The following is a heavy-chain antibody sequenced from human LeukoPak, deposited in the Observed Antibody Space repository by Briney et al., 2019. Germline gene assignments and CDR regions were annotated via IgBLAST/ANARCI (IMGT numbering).Heavy chain of an antibody. CDR1: GFTFSSHA. D-gene: IGHD3-22*01. J-gene: IGHJ4*02. V-gene: IGHV3-23*01. Sequence: GGSLRLSCAASGFTFSSHAMSWVRQAPGKGLEWVSGMSGSGGTTNYADSVKGRFTISRDNSKNTLYLQMNSLRAEDTAVYYCAQSYYYDSRGAYYFACWGQGALVTVSS. CDR3: AQSYYYDSRGAYYFAC. CDR2: MSGSGGTT.